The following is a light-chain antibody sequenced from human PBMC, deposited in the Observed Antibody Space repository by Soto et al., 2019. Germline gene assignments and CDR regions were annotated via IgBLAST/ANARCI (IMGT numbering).Light chain of an antibody. Sequence: EIVLTQSPGTLSLSPGDGATLSCRASQSVTNRYLAWYQQKPGQAPRLLIYGASNRATGIPDRFSGSGSGTDFTLTISGLEPEDFAVYYCQRYGTSPPTFGQGTKVDIK. CDR1: QSVTNRY. CDR2: GAS. J-gene: IGKJ1*01. V-gene: IGKV3-20*01. CDR3: QRYGTSPPT.